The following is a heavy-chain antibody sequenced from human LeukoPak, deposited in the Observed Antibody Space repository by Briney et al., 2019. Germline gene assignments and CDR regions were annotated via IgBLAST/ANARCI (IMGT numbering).Heavy chain of an antibody. D-gene: IGHD3-3*01. J-gene: IGHJ3*02. CDR3: ATNRQIMILGVVIMPAFDI. Sequence: ASVKVSCKVSGYTLTQLSVHWVRQAPGKGLEWMGGFDVEDGEIIYAQKFQGRVTMTEDTSTDTAYMELNSLRSEDTAVYYCATNRQIMILGVVIMPAFDIWGKGTMVTVPS. CDR1: GYTLTQLS. CDR2: FDVEDGEI. V-gene: IGHV1-24*01.